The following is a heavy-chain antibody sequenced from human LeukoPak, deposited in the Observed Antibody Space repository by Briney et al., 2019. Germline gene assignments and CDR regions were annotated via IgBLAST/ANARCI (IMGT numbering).Heavy chain of an antibody. D-gene: IGHD1-20*01. CDR2: ISGSGGST. V-gene: IGHV3-23*01. Sequence: PGGSLRLSCAASGFTFSSYAMSWVRQAPGKGLEWVSAISGSGGSTYYADSVKGRFTISRDDSKNTAYLQMNSLKTEDTAVYYCTRSLNWIREYWGQGTLVTVSS. J-gene: IGHJ4*02. CDR1: GFTFSSYA. CDR3: TRSLNWIREY.